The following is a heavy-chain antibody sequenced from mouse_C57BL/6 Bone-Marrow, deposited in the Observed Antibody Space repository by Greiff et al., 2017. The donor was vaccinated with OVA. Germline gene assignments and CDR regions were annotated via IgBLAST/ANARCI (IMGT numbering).Heavy chain of an antibody. CDR1: GYAFSSYW. Sequence: VQLQQSGAELVKPGASVKISCKASGYAFSSYWMNWVKQRPGKGLEWIGQIYPGDGDTNYNGKFKGKATLTADKSSSTAYMQLSSLTSEDSAVYFCARKGRILYAMDYWGQGTSVTVSS. J-gene: IGHJ4*01. CDR2: IYPGDGDT. CDR3: ARKGRILYAMDY. V-gene: IGHV1-80*01.